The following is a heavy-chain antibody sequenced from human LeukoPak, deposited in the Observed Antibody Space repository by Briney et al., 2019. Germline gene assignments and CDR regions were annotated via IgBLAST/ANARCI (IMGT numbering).Heavy chain of an antibody. V-gene: IGHV3-74*03. D-gene: IGHD1-26*01. CDR2: ITSDGSST. CDR3: ARDPILPGATGGADY. J-gene: IGHJ4*02. Sequence: GGSLRLSCAASGFTFSSTWLHWVRQPPGQGLVWVARITSDGSSTAYAESVKGRFTISRDNSKNSVFLQMNSLRAEDTAVYYCARDPILPGATGGADYWGQGTLVTVSS. CDR1: GFTFSSTW.